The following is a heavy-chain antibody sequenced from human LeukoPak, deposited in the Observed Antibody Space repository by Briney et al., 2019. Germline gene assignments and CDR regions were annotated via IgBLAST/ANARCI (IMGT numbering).Heavy chain of an antibody. CDR2: IKQDGSEK. CDR3: AREVGSNGAFDY. V-gene: IGHV3-7*01. D-gene: IGHD1-26*01. J-gene: IGHJ4*02. CDR1: RFTFSSYW. Sequence: GGSLRLSCAASRFTFSSYWMSWVRQAPGKGLEWVANIKQDGSEKYYVDSVKGRFTISRDNAKNSLYLQMNSLRADDTAVYSCAREVGSNGAFDYWGPGTLVTVSS.